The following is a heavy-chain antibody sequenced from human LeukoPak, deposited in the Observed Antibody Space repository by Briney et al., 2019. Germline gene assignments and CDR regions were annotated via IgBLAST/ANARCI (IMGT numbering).Heavy chain of an antibody. Sequence: SSETLSLTCTVSGGSMSSHYWSWIRQPPGKGLEWIGYIYYSGTTNYNPSLKSRVTISVDKSKNQFSLKINSVTAADTAVYYCASLGLAAAAYFDYWGQGNLVTVSS. CDR2: IYYSGTT. D-gene: IGHD6-13*01. J-gene: IGHJ4*02. V-gene: IGHV4-59*08. CDR3: ASLGLAAAAYFDY. CDR1: GGSMSSHY.